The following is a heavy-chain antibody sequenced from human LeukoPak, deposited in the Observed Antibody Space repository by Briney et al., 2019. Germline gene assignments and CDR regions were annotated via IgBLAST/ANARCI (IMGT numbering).Heavy chain of an antibody. D-gene: IGHD3-22*01. CDR2: INWNGGST. Sequence: PGGSLRLSCAASGFTFDDYGMSWVRQAPGKGLEWVSGINWNGGSTGYADSVKGRFTISRDNSKNTLYLQMNSLRAEDTAVYYCAKIYDSSGYYFDYWGQGTLVTVSS. CDR3: AKIYDSSGYYFDY. CDR1: GFTFDDYG. J-gene: IGHJ4*02. V-gene: IGHV3-20*04.